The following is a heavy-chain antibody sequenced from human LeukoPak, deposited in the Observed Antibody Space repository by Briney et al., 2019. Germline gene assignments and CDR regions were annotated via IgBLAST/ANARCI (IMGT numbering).Heavy chain of an antibody. D-gene: IGHD6-13*01. CDR3: ARDRSSSWYEGPFDY. Sequence: PSETLSLTCTVSGGSISSSSYYWGWIRQPPGKGLEWIGNIYYSGSTYYNPSLKSRVTISVDTSKNQFSLKLSSVTAADTAVYYCARDRSSSWYEGPFDYWGQGTLVTVSS. CDR1: GGSISSSSYY. V-gene: IGHV4-39*07. CDR2: IYYSGST. J-gene: IGHJ4*02.